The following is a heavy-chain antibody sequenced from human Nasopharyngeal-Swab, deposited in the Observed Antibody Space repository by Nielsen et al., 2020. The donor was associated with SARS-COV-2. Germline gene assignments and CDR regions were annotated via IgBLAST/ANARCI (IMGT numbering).Heavy chain of an antibody. D-gene: IGHD5-24*01. CDR1: GYTFTGYY. Sequence: ASVKVSCKASGYTFTGYYMHWVRQAPGQGLEWMGRINPNSGGTNYAQKFQGRVTITADKSTSTAYMELSSLRSEDTAVYYCARSRKDGYNYSPDYWGQGTLVTVSS. CDR2: INPNSGGT. CDR3: ARSRKDGYNYSPDY. V-gene: IGHV1-2*06. J-gene: IGHJ4*02.